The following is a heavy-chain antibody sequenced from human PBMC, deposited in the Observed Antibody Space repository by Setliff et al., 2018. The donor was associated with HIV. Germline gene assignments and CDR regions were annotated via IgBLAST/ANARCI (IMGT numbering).Heavy chain of an antibody. J-gene: IGHJ3*02. CDR3: ARGPESVAPRMCAFDI. V-gene: IGHV4-39*07. CDR2: INHSGNT. Sequence: LSLTCTVSGGSISSGNYYWGWIRQPPGKGLEWIGEINHSGNTNSNPSLKSRVTISVDPSKSQFSLRLNSVTAADTATYYCARGPESVAPRMCAFDIWGQGTMVTVSS. D-gene: IGHD6-6*01. CDR1: GGSISSGNYY.